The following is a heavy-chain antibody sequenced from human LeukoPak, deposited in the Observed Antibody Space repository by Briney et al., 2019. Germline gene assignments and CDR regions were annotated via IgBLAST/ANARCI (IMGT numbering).Heavy chain of an antibody. V-gene: IGHV3-30*18. D-gene: IGHD5-18*01. CDR1: GFTFSSYG. CDR2: ISYDGSNK. Sequence: GGSLRLSCAASGFTFSSYGMHWVRQAPGKGLEWVAVISYDGSNKYYADSVKGRFTISRDNSKNTLYLQMNSLRAEATAVYYCAKNPEDTAMSPGGYFDYWGQGTLVTVSS. CDR3: AKNPEDTAMSPGGYFDY. J-gene: IGHJ4*02.